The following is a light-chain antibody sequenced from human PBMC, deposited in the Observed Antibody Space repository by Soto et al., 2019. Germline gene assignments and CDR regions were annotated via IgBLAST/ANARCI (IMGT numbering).Light chain of an antibody. Sequence: EIVLTQSPGTLSLSPGERATLSCRASQSVSSSYLAWYQQKPGQAPRLLIYDTSSRATGIPDRFSGSGSGTDFTFTINSLQSEDFAIYYCQPYNNWPLTFGGGTKVDIK. CDR2: DTS. CDR3: QPYNNWPLT. CDR1: QSVSSSY. V-gene: IGKV3D-20*02. J-gene: IGKJ4*01.